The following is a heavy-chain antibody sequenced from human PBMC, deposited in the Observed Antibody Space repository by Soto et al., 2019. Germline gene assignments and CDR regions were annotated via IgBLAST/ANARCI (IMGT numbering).Heavy chain of an antibody. V-gene: IGHV3-11*05. D-gene: IGHD6-19*01. Sequence: QVQLEESGGGLVKPGGSLRLSCAASGFTFSAYYMSWIHQAPGKGLEYISYISSSGTSANYADSVKGRFTISRDNAKNSLYLQMNSLRAEDTAVYYCARDRGAVTGQNFDYWGQGALVTVSS. CDR1: GFTFSAYY. CDR3: ARDRGAVTGQNFDY. CDR2: ISSSGTSA. J-gene: IGHJ4*02.